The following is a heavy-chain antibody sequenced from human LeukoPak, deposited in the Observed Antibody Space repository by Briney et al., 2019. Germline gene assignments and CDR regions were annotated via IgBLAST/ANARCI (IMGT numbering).Heavy chain of an antibody. J-gene: IGHJ4*02. CDR1: GGSISSGTYY. CDR2: IFTTGTT. D-gene: IGHD3-10*01. V-gene: IGHV4-61*02. CDR3: ARGALLWFGAKMEYYFDY. Sequence: SETLSLTCTVSGGSISSGTYYWSWIRQPAGKGLEWIGRIFTTGTTYYNPSLKSRVTISFYTSKNQFSLKLSSVTAADPAVYYCARGALLWFGAKMEYYFDYGGQGTRLTVSS.